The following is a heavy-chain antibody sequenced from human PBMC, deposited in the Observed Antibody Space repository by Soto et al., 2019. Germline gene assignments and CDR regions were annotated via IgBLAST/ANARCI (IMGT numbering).Heavy chain of an antibody. CDR3: AKDRGYDSSAYFDY. D-gene: IGHD3-22*01. CDR1: GFTFSSYA. Sequence: PGGSLRLSCAASGFTFSSYAMSCVRQAPGKGLEWVSAITGSGGSTYYADSVKGRFTISRDNSKNTLYLQMNSLRAEDTAVYYCAKDRGYDSSAYFDYWGQGTLVTVSS. J-gene: IGHJ4*02. V-gene: IGHV3-23*01. CDR2: ITGSGGST.